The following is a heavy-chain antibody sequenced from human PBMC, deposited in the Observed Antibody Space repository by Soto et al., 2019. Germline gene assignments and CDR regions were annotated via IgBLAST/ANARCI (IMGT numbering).Heavy chain of an antibody. CDR1: GFTLSTYA. Sequence: GGALRLACTASGFTLSTYAMSWVRQAPGKGLEWVSVISGSGGNTYYADSVKGRFTISRDNSKNTLYLQMNSLRAEDTAVYYCAKEGGGGRNYYYTMDVWGQGTTVTVSS. CDR2: ISGSGGNT. V-gene: IGHV3-23*01. CDR3: AKEGGGGRNYYYTMDV. D-gene: IGHD2-15*01. J-gene: IGHJ6*02.